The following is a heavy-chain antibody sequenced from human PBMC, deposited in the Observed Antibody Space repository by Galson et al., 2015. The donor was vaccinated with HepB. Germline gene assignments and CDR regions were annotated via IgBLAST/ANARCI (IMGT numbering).Heavy chain of an antibody. J-gene: IGHJ4*02. CDR3: ARHPIDYVDYGGFDY. Sequence: QSGAEVKKPGESLKISCKGSGYSFSTYWIAWVRQTPGKGLEWMGIIYPGDSETRYSPSFQGQVTISADRSISIAYLQWSSLKASDTAMYYCARHPIDYVDYGGFDYWGQGTLVTVSS. V-gene: IGHV5-51*01. CDR2: IYPGDSET. D-gene: IGHD4-17*01. CDR1: GYSFSTYW.